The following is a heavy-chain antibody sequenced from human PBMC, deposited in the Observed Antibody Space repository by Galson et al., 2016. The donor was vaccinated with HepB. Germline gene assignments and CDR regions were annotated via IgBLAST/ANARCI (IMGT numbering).Heavy chain of an antibody. CDR1: GFTLSDYS. CDR3: AIDKRLLTPLWYFDL. V-gene: IGHV3-33*01. D-gene: IGHD2-15*01. CDR2: IWYDGSDK. Sequence: SLRLSCAASGFTLSDYSMYWVRQAPGKGLAWVAIIWYDGSDKFYAGSVKGRFTISRDNSKNTMFLQMSDLRVEDTAVYYCAIDKRLLTPLWYFDLWGRGTPVTVSS. J-gene: IGHJ2*01.